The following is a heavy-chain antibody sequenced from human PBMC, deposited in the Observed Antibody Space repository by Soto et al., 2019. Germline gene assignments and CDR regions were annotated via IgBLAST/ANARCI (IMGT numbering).Heavy chain of an antibody. J-gene: IGHJ5*02. CDR3: ANGRSVSWNAGPPRNWLNP. V-gene: IGHV3-23*01. CDR2: IGGRDGST. D-gene: IGHD1-1*01. Sequence: EVQLLESGGGLVQPGGSQRLSCAASGFTFGDYVMNWVRQAPGKGLEWASSIGGRDGSTYYADSVKGRFTISRDNSRSTMFLKMDGLRGEATAVYYWANGRSVSWNAGPPRNWLNPWGQGTLVTVSS. CDR1: GFTFGDYV.